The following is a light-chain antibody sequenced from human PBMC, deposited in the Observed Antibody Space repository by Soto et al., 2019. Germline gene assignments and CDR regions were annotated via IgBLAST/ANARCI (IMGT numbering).Light chain of an antibody. V-gene: IGKV3-15*01. CDR3: QRQSNWPRT. CDR1: QSVSNN. Sequence: EIGLSQSPVTLSVYPGERATLSCRASQSVSNNLAWYQQKPGQAPRLLIHGASTRATGIPARFSGSGSGTEFTLTISSLQSEDFAIYYCQRQSNWPRTFGQGTKVDNK. J-gene: IGKJ1*01. CDR2: GAS.